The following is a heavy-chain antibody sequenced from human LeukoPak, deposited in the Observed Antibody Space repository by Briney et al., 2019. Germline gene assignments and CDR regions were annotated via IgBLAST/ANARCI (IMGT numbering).Heavy chain of an antibody. Sequence: SETLSLTCTVSGGSISSSSYYWGWIRQPPGKGLEWIGEINHSGSTNYNPSLKSRVTISVDTSKNQFSLKLSSVTAADTTVYYCAASRYDYGDYVPLVYWGQGTLVTVSS. D-gene: IGHD4-17*01. V-gene: IGHV4-39*07. CDR2: INHSGST. J-gene: IGHJ4*02. CDR1: GGSISSSSYY. CDR3: AASRYDYGDYVPLVY.